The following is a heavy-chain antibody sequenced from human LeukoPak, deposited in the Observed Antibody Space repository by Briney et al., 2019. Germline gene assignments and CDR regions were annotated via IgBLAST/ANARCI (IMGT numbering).Heavy chain of an antibody. J-gene: IGHJ4*02. Sequence: GASVKVSCKASGYTFTSYGISWVRQAPGQGLEWMGWISAYNGNTNYAQKLQGRVTMTTDTSTSTAYMELRSLRSDDTAVYYCARGPKKYDSSGYYTRYWGQGTLVTVSS. CDR1: GYTFTSYG. CDR2: ISAYNGNT. CDR3: ARGPKKYDSSGYYTRY. V-gene: IGHV1-18*01. D-gene: IGHD3-22*01.